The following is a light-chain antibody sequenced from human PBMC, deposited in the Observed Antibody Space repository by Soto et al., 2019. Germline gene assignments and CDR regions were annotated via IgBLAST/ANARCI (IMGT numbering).Light chain of an antibody. V-gene: IGLV2-14*03. CDR3: SSYTSTRSNVV. CDR1: SADVGGYNF. Sequence: QSALTQPASVSGSPGQSITISCTGTSADVGGYNFVSWYQHHPGKAPKLMIYDVSSRPSGVSNRFSGSKSANTASLTISGLAAEHEADDYCSSYTSTRSNVVFGGGTKLTVL. J-gene: IGLJ2*01. CDR2: DVS.